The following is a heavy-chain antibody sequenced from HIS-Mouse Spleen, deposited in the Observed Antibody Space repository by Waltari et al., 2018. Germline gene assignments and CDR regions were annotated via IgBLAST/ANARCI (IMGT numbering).Heavy chain of an antibody. CDR1: GGSFSGYY. Sequence: QVQLQQWGAGLLKPSETLSLTCAVYGGSFSGYYWSWIRQPPGKGLEWIGEINHSGSTNYNPYLKSRVTISVDTSKNQFSLKLSSVTAADTAVYYCARGKAARPAFDIWGQGTMVTVSS. J-gene: IGHJ3*02. CDR2: INHSGST. V-gene: IGHV4-34*01. CDR3: ARGKAARPAFDI. D-gene: IGHD6-6*01.